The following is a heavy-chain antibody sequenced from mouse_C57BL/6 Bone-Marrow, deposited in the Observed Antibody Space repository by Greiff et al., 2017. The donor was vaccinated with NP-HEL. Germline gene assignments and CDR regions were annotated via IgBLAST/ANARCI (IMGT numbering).Heavy chain of an antibody. CDR1: GFTFSDFY. CDR2: SRNKANDYTT. CDR3: ARVAFHYCGSSYVPFAY. J-gene: IGHJ3*01. D-gene: IGHD1-1*01. Sequence: EVKLEESGGGLVQSGRSLRLSCATSGFTFSDFYMEWVRQAPGKGLEWIAASRNKANDYTTEYSASVKGRFIVSRDTSQSILYLQMNALRAEDTAIYYCARVAFHYCGSSYVPFAYWGQGTLVTVSA. V-gene: IGHV7-1*01.